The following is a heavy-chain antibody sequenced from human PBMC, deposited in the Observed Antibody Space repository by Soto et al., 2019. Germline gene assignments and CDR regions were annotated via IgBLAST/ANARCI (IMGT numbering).Heavy chain of an antibody. J-gene: IGHJ4*02. CDR2: IKQDGSEK. Sequence: GGSLRLSCAASGFTFSSYWMSWVRQALGEGLEWVANIKQDGSEKYYVDSVKGRFTISRDNAKNSLYLQMNSLRAEDTAVYYCAREYVERVAYCGGDCYLDFQDYWGKGTMVTVS. V-gene: IGHV3-7*03. CDR3: AREYVERVAYCGGDCYLDFQDY. CDR1: GFTFSSYW. D-gene: IGHD2-21*02.